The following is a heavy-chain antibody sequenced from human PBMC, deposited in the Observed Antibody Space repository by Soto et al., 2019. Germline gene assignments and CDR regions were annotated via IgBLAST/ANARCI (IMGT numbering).Heavy chain of an antibody. CDR1: GGTFSSYA. V-gene: IGHV1-69*13. CDR3: AKDYDSSGSGLI. J-gene: IGHJ4*02. D-gene: IGHD3-22*01. CDR2: IIPIFGTA. Sequence: SVKVSCKASGGTFSSYAISWVRQAPGQGLEWMGGIIPIFGTANYAQKFQGRVTITADESTSTAYMELNSLRAEDTAVYYCAKDYDSSGSGLIWGQGTLVTVSS.